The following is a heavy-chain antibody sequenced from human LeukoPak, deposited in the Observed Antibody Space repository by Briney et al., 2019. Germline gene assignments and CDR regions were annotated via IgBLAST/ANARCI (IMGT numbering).Heavy chain of an antibody. CDR3: ARGPEEANSGSYYPFDY. J-gene: IGHJ4*02. V-gene: IGHV4-34*01. CDR1: GGSFSGYY. Sequence: PSETLSLTCAVYGGSFSGYYWSWIRQPPGKGLEWIGEINHSGSTNYNPSLKSRVTISVDTSKNQFSLKLSSVTAADTAVYYCARGPEEANSGSYYPFDYWGQGTLVTVSS. D-gene: IGHD1-26*01. CDR2: INHSGST.